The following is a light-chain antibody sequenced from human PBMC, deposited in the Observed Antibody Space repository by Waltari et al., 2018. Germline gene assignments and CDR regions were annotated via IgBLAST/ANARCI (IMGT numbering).Light chain of an antibody. J-gene: IGLJ2*01. CDR1: CSNIGPNS. Sequence: QSVLTQPPSTSGTPGQRVTISCSGSCSNIGPNSVKWYQQLPGTAPKLLIYSDNHRPSGVPDRFSGSKSGTSASLAISGLQSEDEADYYCAAWDDSLNGVIFGGGTKLTVL. CDR2: SDN. CDR3: AAWDDSLNGVI. V-gene: IGLV1-44*01.